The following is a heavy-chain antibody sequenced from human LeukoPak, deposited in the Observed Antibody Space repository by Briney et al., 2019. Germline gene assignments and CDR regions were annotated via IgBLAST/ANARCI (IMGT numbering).Heavy chain of an antibody. V-gene: IGHV3-30*18. J-gene: IGHJ4*02. CDR2: ISNDGGKK. Sequence: GGSLRLSCVVSGFTLSDYGMHWVRQAPGKGLEWVAVISNDGGKKYYADSAKGRFTISRDNSKNTLYLQMNSLRAEDTAVYYCAKRPDSIAARPWGQGTLVTVSS. D-gene: IGHD6-6*01. CDR1: GFTLSDYG. CDR3: AKRPDSIAARP.